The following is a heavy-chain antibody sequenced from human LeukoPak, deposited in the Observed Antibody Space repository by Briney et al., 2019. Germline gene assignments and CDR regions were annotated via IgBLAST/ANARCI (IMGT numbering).Heavy chain of an antibody. D-gene: IGHD3-22*01. J-gene: IGHJ4*02. CDR1: GYTFTTYS. CDR2: INPNGGGT. CDR3: AREGSSGYYYFDY. V-gene: IGHV1-46*01. Sequence: EASVKVSCKASGYTFTTYSMHLVRQAPGQGLEWMGIINPNGGGTSYAQKFQGRVTMTRDTSTSTVYMELYSLRSEDTAVYYCAREGSSGYYYFDYWGQGTLVTVSS.